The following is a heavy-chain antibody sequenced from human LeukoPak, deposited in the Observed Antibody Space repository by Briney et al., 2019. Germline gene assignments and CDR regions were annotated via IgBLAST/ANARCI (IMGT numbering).Heavy chain of an antibody. CDR2: IYYSGST. CDR1: GGSISSGDYY. Sequence: SETLSLTCTVSGGSISSGDYYWSWIRQPPGKGLEWIGYIYYSGSTYYNPSLKSRVTISVDTSKNQFSLKLSSVTAADTAVYYCARGSDSSGNYDYWGQGTLVTVSS. V-gene: IGHV4-30-4*01. J-gene: IGHJ4*02. CDR3: ARGSDSSGNYDY. D-gene: IGHD3-22*01.